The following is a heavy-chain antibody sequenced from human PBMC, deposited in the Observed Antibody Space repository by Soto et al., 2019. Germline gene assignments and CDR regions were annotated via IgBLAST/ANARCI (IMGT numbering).Heavy chain of an antibody. CDR2: MNPNSGNT. CDR1: GYTFTSYD. Sequence: QVQLVQSGAEVKKPGASVKVPCKASGYTFTSYDINWVRQATGQGLEWMGWMNPNSGNTGYAQKFQGRVTMTRNTSISTAYMELSSLRSEDTAVYYCASSYTAYGDHGAFDIWGQGTMVTVSS. V-gene: IGHV1-8*01. J-gene: IGHJ3*02. D-gene: IGHD4-17*01. CDR3: ASSYTAYGDHGAFDI.